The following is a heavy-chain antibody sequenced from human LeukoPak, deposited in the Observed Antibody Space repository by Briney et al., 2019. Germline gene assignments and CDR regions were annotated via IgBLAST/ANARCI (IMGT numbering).Heavy chain of an antibody. CDR3: ARHSNYYGSGRVDY. CDR2: IYYSGST. V-gene: IGHV4-39*01. Sequence: SETLSLTCTVSGGSISSSSYYWGWIRQPPGKGLEWIGSIYYSGSTYYNPSLKSRVTISVDTSKNQFSLKLSSVTAADTAVYYCARHSNYYGSGRVDYWGQGTLVTVSS. J-gene: IGHJ4*02. CDR1: GGSISSSSYY. D-gene: IGHD3-10*01.